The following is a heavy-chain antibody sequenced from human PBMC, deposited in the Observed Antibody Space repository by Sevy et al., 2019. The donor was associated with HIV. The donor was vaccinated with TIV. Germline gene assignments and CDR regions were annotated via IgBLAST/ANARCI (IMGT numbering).Heavy chain of an antibody. CDR1: GYTFTGYY. J-gene: IGHJ4*02. CDR3: VRDDRDGYFDY. Sequence: ASVKVSCKASGYTFTGYYMHWVRQAPGQGLKWMGWINPDSGGPNYAPKFQGRVTLTRDTSISTAYMELSRLKSDDTAVYYCVRDDRDGYFDYWGQGTLVTISS. CDR2: INPDSGGP. V-gene: IGHV1-2*02.